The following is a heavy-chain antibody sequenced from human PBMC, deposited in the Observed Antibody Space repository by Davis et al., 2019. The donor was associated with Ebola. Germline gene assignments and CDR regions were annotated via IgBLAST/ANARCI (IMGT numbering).Heavy chain of an antibody. V-gene: IGHV4-59*01. CDR1: VGSISSYY. CDR3: AGLYYYDSSGGVDY. Sequence: MPSETLSLTCPFPVGSISSYYWSWIRQPPGKGLEWIGYIYYSGSTNYNPSLKSRVTISVDTSKNQFSLKLSSVTAADTAVYYCAGLYYYDSSGGVDYWGQGTLVTVSS. CDR2: IYYSGST. D-gene: IGHD3-22*01. J-gene: IGHJ4*02.